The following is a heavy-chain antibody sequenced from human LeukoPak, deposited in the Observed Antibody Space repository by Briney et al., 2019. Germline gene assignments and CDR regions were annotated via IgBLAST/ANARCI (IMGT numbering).Heavy chain of an antibody. D-gene: IGHD6-13*01. CDR1: GGSISSYY. Sequence: SETLSLTCTVTGGSISSYYWSWIRQPAGKGLEWIGRVYTTGSTNYNPSLKSRVTMSVDTSKNQFSLKLSSVTAADAAVYYCARQLAAAGTAAFDYWGQGTLVTVSS. CDR2: VYTTGST. V-gene: IGHV4-4*07. CDR3: ARQLAAAGTAAFDY. J-gene: IGHJ4*02.